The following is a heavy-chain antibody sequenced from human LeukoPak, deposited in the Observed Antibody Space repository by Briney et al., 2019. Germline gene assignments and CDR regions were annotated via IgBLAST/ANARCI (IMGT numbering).Heavy chain of an antibody. CDR2: IYHSGST. J-gene: IGHJ4*02. V-gene: IGHV4-30-2*01. CDR1: GGSISSGGYY. CDR3: ARLLGYCSSTSCYQDY. D-gene: IGHD2-2*01. Sequence: SETLSLTCVVSGGSISSGGYYWSWIRQPPGKGLEWIGYIYHSGSTYYNPSLKSRVTISVDRSKNQFSLKLSSVTAADTAVYYCARLLGYCSSTSCYQDYWGQGTLVTVSS.